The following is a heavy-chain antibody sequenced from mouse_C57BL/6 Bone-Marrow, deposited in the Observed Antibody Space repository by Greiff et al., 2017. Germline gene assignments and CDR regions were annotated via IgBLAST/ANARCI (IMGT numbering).Heavy chain of an antibody. CDR1: GYSFTGYY. J-gene: IGHJ3*01. CDR2: INPSTGGT. CDR3: ARSYGSSYGWFAY. D-gene: IGHD1-1*01. V-gene: IGHV1-42*01. Sequence: EVQLQQSGPELVKPGASVKISCKASGYSFTGYYMNWVKQSPEKSLEWIGEINPSTGGTTYNQKFKAKATLTVDKSSSTAYMQLKSLTSEDSAVYYCARSYGSSYGWFAYWGQGTLVTVSA.